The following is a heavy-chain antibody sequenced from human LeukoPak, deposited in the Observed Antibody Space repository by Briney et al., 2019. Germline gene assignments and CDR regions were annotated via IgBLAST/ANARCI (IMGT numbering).Heavy chain of an antibody. CDR2: ISSSSSYI. CDR3: AKGFLAVDY. J-gene: IGHJ4*02. D-gene: IGHD3-3*01. V-gene: IGHV3-21*04. CDR1: GFTFSSYS. Sequence: PGGSLRLSCAASGFTFSSYSMNWVRQAPGKGLEWVSSISSSSSYIYYADSVKGRFTISRDNAKNSLYLQMSSLRAEDTAVYYCAKGFLAVDYWGQGTLVTVSS.